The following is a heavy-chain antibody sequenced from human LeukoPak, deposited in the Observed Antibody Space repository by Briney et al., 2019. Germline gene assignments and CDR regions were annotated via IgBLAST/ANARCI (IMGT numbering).Heavy chain of an antibody. J-gene: IGHJ5*02. CDR2: IYDSGSA. V-gene: IGHV4-39*01. CDR3: ARHAWGSSWYYWFDP. CDR1: GGSISSSSHY. Sequence: SETLSLTCTVSGGSISSSSHYWGWIRQPPGKGLEWIGSIYDSGSAYYKPSLKSRVTISVDTSKNQFSLKLTSMTAADTAVYYCARHAWGSSWYYWFDPWGQGTLVTVSS. D-gene: IGHD6-13*01.